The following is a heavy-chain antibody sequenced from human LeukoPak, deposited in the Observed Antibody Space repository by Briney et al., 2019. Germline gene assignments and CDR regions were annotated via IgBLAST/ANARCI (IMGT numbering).Heavy chain of an antibody. D-gene: IGHD6-19*01. Sequence: ASVKVSCKASGYTFTSYGISWVRQAPGQGLEWMGWISAYNGNTNYAQKLQGRVTMTRDTSTRTVYMELSSLRSEDTAVYYCTTGGSLAVAPHQYYFDYWGQGTLVTVSS. CDR1: GYTFTSYG. CDR2: ISAYNGNT. CDR3: TTGGSLAVAPHQYYFDY. V-gene: IGHV1-18*01. J-gene: IGHJ4*02.